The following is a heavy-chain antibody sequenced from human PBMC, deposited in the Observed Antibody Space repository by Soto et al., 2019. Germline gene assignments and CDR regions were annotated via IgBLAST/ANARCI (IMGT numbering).Heavy chain of an antibody. D-gene: IGHD3-16*01. Sequence: PSETLSLTCTVSVDSIGSGNKYWSWIRKAPGKGLEWIGYIFSSGTTYYNPSLKSRLTMSLDTSQNQFSLKLNSVTAADTAVYFCARVPSPFDFYYAMDVWGQGTTVTVSS. J-gene: IGHJ6*02. CDR3: ARVPSPFDFYYAMDV. CDR2: IFSSGTT. CDR1: VDSIGSGNKY. V-gene: IGHV4-30-4*02.